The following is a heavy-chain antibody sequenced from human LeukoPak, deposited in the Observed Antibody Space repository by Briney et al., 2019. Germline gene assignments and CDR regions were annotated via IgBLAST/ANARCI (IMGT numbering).Heavy chain of an antibody. CDR2: INSDGSST. CDR1: GFTFSSYW. CDR3: AKDLRSGSYQFEALDY. D-gene: IGHD1-26*01. V-gene: IGHV3-74*01. Sequence: GGSLRLSCAASGFTFSSYWMHWVRQAPGKGLVWVSRINSDGSSTSYADSVKGRFTISRDNAKNTLYLQMNTLRVEDTAVYYCAKDLRSGSYQFEALDYWGQGTLVTVSS. J-gene: IGHJ4*02.